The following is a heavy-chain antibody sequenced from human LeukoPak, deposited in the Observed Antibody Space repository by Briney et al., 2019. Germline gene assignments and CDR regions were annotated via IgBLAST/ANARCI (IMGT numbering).Heavy chain of an antibody. V-gene: IGHV4-59*01. D-gene: IGHD3-3*01. CDR2: IYYSGST. Sequence: SETLSLTCAVYGGSFSNYYWSWIRQPPGKGLEWIGYIYYSGSTNYNPSLKGRVTMSVDTSKNQLSLRLSSVTAADTAVYYCARGSDYGDYWGQGTLVTVSS. J-gene: IGHJ4*02. CDR1: GGSFSNYY. CDR3: ARGSDYGDY.